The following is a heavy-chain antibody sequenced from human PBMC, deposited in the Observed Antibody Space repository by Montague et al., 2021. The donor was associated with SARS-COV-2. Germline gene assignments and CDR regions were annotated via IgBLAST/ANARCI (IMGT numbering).Heavy chain of an antibody. J-gene: IGHJ4*02. CDR1: GGSISGYF. D-gene: IGHD3-10*01. V-gene: IGHV4-59*08. CDR2: IYYSGTT. Sequence: SETLSLTCTVSGGSISGYFWSWIRQSPGKGLEWIGYIYYSGTTKYNPALKSRVAISLETSTNQFSLKLNSVTAADTAAYYCAATDYCASGKYDFWGQGTWVTVSS. CDR3: AATDYCASGKYDF.